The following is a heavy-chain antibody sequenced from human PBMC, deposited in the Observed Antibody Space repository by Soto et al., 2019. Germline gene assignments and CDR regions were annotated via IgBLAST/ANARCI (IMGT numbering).Heavy chain of an antibody. V-gene: IGHV3-33*01. Sequence: GGSLRLSCATSGFTFYFYGMHWVRQAPGKGLEWVAFIWSDGSNQYYSDSVKGRFTISRDNPKNTLYLQMDSLRAEDTAVYYCARKPSEHTDPFDLWGQGTMVTVSS. D-gene: IGHD3-3*01. CDR3: ARKPSEHTDPFDL. CDR2: IWSDGSNQ. J-gene: IGHJ3*01. CDR1: GFTFYFYG.